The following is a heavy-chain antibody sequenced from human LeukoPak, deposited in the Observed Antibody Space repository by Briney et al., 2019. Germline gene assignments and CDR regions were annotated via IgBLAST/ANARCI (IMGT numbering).Heavy chain of an antibody. CDR3: ARDQVGATTVDY. D-gene: IGHD1-26*01. CDR1: GFTFSSYA. J-gene: IGHJ4*02. Sequence: QSGGSLRLSCAASGFTFSSYAMHWVRQAPGKGLEWVAVISYDGSNKYYADSVKGRFTISRDNSKNTLYLQMNSLRAEDTAVYYCARDQVGATTVDYWGQGTLVTVSS. CDR2: ISYDGSNK. V-gene: IGHV3-30*04.